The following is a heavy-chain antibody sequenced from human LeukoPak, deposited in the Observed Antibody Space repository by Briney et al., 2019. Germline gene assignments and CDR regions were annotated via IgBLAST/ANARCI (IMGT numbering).Heavy chain of an antibody. D-gene: IGHD2-15*01. J-gene: IGHJ4*02. CDR1: GGSISSSSFY. CDR3: ARHLGYCSGSTCYRSYYFDF. V-gene: IGHV4-39*01. CDR2: IYYSGST. Sequence: SETLSLTCTVSGGSISSSSFYWGWIRQPPGKGLEWIGSIYYSGSTYYNPSLKSRVTISVDTSKNQFSLKLSSVTAADTAVYYCARHLGYCSGSTCYRSYYFDFWDQGTLVTVSS.